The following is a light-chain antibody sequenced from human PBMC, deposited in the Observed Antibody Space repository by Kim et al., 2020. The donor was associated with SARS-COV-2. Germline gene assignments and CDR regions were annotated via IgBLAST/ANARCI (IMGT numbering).Light chain of an antibody. V-gene: IGLV4-69*01. Sequence: QLVLTQSPSASASLGASVRLTCTLSSEYSTYAIAWHQQQPEKGPRFLVRLNSDGSHTKGDGIPDRFSGSGSGAERYLTISSLQSEDEADYYCQTWGTGNPVAFGGGTQLTVL. J-gene: IGLJ2*01. CDR2: LNSDGSH. CDR1: SEYSTYA. CDR3: QTWGTGNPVA.